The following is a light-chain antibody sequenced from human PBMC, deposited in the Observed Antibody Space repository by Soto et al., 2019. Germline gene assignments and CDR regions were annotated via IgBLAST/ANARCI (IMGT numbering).Light chain of an antibody. CDR3: QQYGSASWT. CDR1: QSVSSSY. J-gene: IGKJ1*01. CDR2: GAS. V-gene: IGKV3-20*01. Sequence: EIVLTQSPGTLSLSPGERATLSCRASQSVSSSYLAWYQQKPGQAPRLPIYGASSRATGIPDRFSGSGSETDFSLTISRLEPEDVAVYYCQQYGSASWTFGQGTKVEIK.